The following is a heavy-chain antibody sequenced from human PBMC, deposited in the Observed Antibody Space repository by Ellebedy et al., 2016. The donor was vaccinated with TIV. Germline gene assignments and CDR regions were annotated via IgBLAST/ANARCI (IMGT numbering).Heavy chain of an antibody. Sequence: GESLKISCKVSGYDFTDYWIGWVRQMPGKGLESMGIIDPGDSDTRYSPSFEGQVTISVDKSVTTAYVEWSSLKASDTAMYYCARHLGYADSEIDFWGQGTLVTVSS. V-gene: IGHV5-51*01. CDR3: ARHLGYADSEIDF. J-gene: IGHJ4*02. CDR1: GYDFTDYW. D-gene: IGHD4-17*01. CDR2: IDPGDSDT.